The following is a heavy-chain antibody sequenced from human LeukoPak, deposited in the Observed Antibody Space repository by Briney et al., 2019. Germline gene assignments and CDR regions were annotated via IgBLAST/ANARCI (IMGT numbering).Heavy chain of an antibody. J-gene: IGHJ3*02. CDR1: GFTFSRYW. CDR2: IKQDGSEK. CDR3: ASTDSSSWYGHAFDI. D-gene: IGHD6-13*01. Sequence: GGSLRLSCAASGFTFSRYWMTWVRQAPGKGLEWVANIKQDGSEKYYVDSVKGRFTISRDNAKNSLYLQMNSLRAEDTAVYYYASTDSSSWYGHAFDIWGQGTMVTVSS. V-gene: IGHV3-7*01.